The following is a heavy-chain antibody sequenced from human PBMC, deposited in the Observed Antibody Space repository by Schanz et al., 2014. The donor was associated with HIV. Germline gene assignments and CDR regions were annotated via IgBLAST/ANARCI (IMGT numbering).Heavy chain of an antibody. CDR2: VSGSGST. CDR3: AKSGQLVTKHYWFDS. CDR1: SGSIRTYH. Sequence: QVLLQESGPRLMKPSETVSLTCTVSSGSIRTYHWHWIRQSAGKRLEWIGRVSGSGSTDHNPSLKGRVAMSVDTPNNLFSQKLKSVTAADTAVYYCAKSGQLVTKHYWFDSWGQGTLVIVSS. J-gene: IGHJ5*01. V-gene: IGHV4-4*07. D-gene: IGHD6-6*01.